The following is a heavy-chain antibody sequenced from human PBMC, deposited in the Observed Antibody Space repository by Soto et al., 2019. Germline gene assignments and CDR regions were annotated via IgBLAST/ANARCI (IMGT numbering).Heavy chain of an antibody. CDR3: AKDLGQLVRYGMDV. Sequence: GGSLRLSCAASGFTVRMYGMHWVRQAPGEGLKWVAVISYDGNNKYYAESLKGRFTISKDDSKNMVYLQMNSLRTDDTAVYYCAKDLGQLVRYGMDVWGQGTTVTVSS. V-gene: IGHV3-30*18. CDR2: ISYDGNNK. CDR1: GFTVRMYG. D-gene: IGHD6-6*01. J-gene: IGHJ6*02.